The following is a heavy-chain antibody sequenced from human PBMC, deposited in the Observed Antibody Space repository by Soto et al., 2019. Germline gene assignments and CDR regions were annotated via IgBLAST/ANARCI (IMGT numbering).Heavy chain of an antibody. CDR3: ARVGYSSSSFDY. Sequence: EVQLVESGGGLVQPGGSLRLSCAASGFTFSNYWMSWVRQAPGKGLEWVANINQDGSQKYYVDSLKGRFTISRDTAKNSLYLQMNSLRHDDTSIYYCARVGYSSSSFDYWGQGTLVTVSS. CDR2: INQDGSQK. D-gene: IGHD6-6*01. J-gene: IGHJ4*02. V-gene: IGHV3-7*04. CDR1: GFTFSNYW.